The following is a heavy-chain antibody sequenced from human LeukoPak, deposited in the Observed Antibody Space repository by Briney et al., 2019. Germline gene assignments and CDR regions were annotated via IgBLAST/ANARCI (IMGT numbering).Heavy chain of an antibody. CDR3: ARGDGSGSGRWFDP. CDR1: GASISSGTYS. V-gene: IGHV4-30-2*01. CDR2: IYHTGST. D-gene: IGHD3-10*01. J-gene: IGHJ5*02. Sequence: SQTLSLTCTVSGASISSGTYSWSWIRQPPGEGLEWIGYIYHTGSTYYNPSLKGRVTISVDRSKYQFSLNLNFVTAADTALYYCARGDGSGSGRWFDPWGQGTLITVSS.